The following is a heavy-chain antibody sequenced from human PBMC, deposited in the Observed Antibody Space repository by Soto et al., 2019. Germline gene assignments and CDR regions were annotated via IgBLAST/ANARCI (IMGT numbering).Heavy chain of an antibody. J-gene: IGHJ4*02. D-gene: IGHD6-13*01. CDR2: ISSSSSYT. CDR3: ARVLTSSSWYFDY. CDR1: GFTFSDYY. Sequence: QVQLVESGGGLVKPGGSLRLSCAASGFTFSDYYMSWIRQAPGKGREWVSYISSSSSYTNYADSVKGRFTISRDNAKNSLYLQMNSLRAEDTAVYYCARVLTSSSWYFDYWGQGTLVTVSS. V-gene: IGHV3-11*05.